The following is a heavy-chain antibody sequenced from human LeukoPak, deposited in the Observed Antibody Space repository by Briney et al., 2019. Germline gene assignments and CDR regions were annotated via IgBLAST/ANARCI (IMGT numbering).Heavy chain of an antibody. V-gene: IGHV1-8*03. J-gene: IGHJ5*02. Sequence: ASVTVSCKASGYTFINYDINWVRQAPGQGLEWMGWMNPNTGNTGYAQKFQGRATITRDTSTNTAYMELTGLTSEDTAVYYCARGGAVAGRNWFDPWGQGTLVTVSS. CDR1: GYTFINYD. D-gene: IGHD6-13*01. CDR2: MNPNTGNT. CDR3: ARGGAVAGRNWFDP.